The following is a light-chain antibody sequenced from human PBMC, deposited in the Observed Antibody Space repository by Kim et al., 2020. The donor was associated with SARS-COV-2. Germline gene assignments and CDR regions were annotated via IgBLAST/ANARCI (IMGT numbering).Light chain of an antibody. J-gene: IGLJ2*01. CDR2: DVS. Sequence: HSFIIASIGISSGVGGDNNDPGYKQDSRKESKVIIYDVSNRHSGVSNRFSGSKSGNTASLTISGLQAEDEADYYCSSYTSSSNRVFGGGTKVTVL. CDR1: SSGVGGDNN. V-gene: IGLV2-14*03. CDR3: SSYTSSSNRV.